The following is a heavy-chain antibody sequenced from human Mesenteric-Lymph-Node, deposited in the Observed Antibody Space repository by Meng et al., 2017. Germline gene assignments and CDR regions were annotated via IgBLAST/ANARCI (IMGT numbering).Heavy chain of an antibody. CDR2: IYYSGST. CDR3: ARGVRNFYGGNPRVDNWFDP. Sequence: QVQRQESGPGLVKPSQPLSLPCTVSGGSISSGDYYWSWIRQPPGKGLEWIGYIYYSGSTYYNPSLKSRVTMSVDTSKNHFSLKLSSVTAADTAVYYCARGVRNFYGGNPRVDNWFDPWGQGTLVTVSS. D-gene: IGHD4-23*01. J-gene: IGHJ5*02. V-gene: IGHV4-30-4*01. CDR1: GGSISSGDYY.